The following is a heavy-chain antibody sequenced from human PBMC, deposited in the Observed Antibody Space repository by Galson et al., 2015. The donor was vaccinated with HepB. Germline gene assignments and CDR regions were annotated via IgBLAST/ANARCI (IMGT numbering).Heavy chain of an antibody. Sequence: SLRLSCAASGFTFSNAWMSWVRQAPGKGLEWVGRIKSKTDGGTTDYAAPVKGRFTISRDDSKNTLYLQMNSLKTEDTAVYYCTTESVKTDYYDEGGIDYWGQGTLVTVSS. CDR1: GFTFSNAW. CDR3: TTESVKTDYYDEGGIDY. J-gene: IGHJ4*02. CDR2: IKSKTDGGTT. V-gene: IGHV3-15*01. D-gene: IGHD3-22*01.